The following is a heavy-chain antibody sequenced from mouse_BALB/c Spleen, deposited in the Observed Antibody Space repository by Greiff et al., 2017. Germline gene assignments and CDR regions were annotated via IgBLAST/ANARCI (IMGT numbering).Heavy chain of an antibody. CDR1: GYTFTSYW. CDR3: ARVWLPHFDY. CDR2: INPSNGRT. Sequence: QVQLKQPGAELVKPGASVKLSCKASGYTFTSYWMHWVKQRPGQGLEWIGEINPSNGRTNYNEKFKSKATLTVDKSSSTAYMQLSSLTSEDSAVYYCARVWLPHFDYWGQGTTLTVSS. V-gene: IGHV1S81*02. D-gene: IGHD2-2*01. J-gene: IGHJ2*01.